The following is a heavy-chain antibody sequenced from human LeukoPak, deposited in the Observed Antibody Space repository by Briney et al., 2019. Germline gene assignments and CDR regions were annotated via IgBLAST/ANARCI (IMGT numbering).Heavy chain of an antibody. D-gene: IGHD6-19*01. V-gene: IGHV3-21*01. CDR2: ISSSSSYI. Sequence: GGSLRLSCAASGFAFSSYSMNWVRQAPGKGLEWVSSISSSSSYIYYADSVKGRFTISRDNAKNSLYLQMNSLRAEDTAVYYCARDQGTVAGLFDYWGQGTLVTVSS. CDR1: GFAFSSYS. CDR3: ARDQGTVAGLFDY. J-gene: IGHJ4*02.